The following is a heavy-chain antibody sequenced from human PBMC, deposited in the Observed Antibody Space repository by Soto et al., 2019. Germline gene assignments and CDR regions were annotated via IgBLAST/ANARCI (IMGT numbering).Heavy chain of an antibody. CDR1: GESFSGYY. Sequence: QVQLHQWGAGLLKPSETLSLICAAYGESFSGYYWSWIRQPPGNGLEWIGEINHSGGTNYNPSLECRVTSLVVTSKKQFSLILTSVTVGDSHVYSCTRAQSSDHVLNWGQGTLVTVSS. CDR2: INHSGGT. V-gene: IGHV4-34*01. CDR3: TRAQSSDHVLN. J-gene: IGHJ4*02.